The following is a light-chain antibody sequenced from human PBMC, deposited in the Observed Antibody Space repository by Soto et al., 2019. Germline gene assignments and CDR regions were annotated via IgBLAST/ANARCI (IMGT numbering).Light chain of an antibody. V-gene: IGKV3-11*02. CDR2: DAS. J-gene: IGKJ4*01. Sequence: EFVLTHSPGTLSLSAGERATLSCRASQTVRNNYLAWYQQKPGQAPRLFIYDASNRATGIPARFSGSGSGRDFTLTISSLEPEDFALYYCQQRYNWPLTFGGGTKVDIK. CDR1: QTVRNNY. CDR3: QQRYNWPLT.